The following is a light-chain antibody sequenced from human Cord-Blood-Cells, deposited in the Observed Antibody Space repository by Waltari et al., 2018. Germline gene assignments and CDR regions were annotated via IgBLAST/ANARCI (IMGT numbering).Light chain of an antibody. J-gene: IGLJ2*01. Sequence: QSALTQPASVSGSPGQSLTISCTGTSSDVGSYNLLSCYQQHPGKAPKLMIYEGSKRPSGVSNRFSGSKSGNTASLTISGLQAEDEADYYCCSYAGSSTFDVVFGGGTKLTVL. CDR2: EGS. V-gene: IGLV2-23*03. CDR1: SSDVGSYNL. CDR3: CSYAGSSTFDVV.